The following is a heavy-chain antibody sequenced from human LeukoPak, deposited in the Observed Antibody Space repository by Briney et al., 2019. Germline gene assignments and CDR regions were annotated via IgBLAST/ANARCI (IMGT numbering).Heavy chain of an antibody. CDR3: ARGRLGYYFDY. J-gene: IGHJ4*02. CDR2: IWYDGSNK. CDR1: GFTFSGYG. V-gene: IGHV3-33*01. Sequence: GGSLRLSCAASGFTFSGYGMHWVRQAPGKGLEWVAVIWYDGSNKYYADSVKGRFTISRDNAKNTLYLQMNSLRAEDTAVYYCARGRLGYYFDYWGQGTLVTVSS. D-gene: IGHD3-16*01.